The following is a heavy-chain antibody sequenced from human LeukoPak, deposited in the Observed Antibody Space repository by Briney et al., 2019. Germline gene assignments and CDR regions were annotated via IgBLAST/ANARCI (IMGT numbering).Heavy chain of an antibody. CDR1: GGSISSYY. Sequence: SETLSLTCTVSGGSISSYYWSWIRQPAGKGLEWIGRIYTSGSTNYNPSLKRPVTMSVDTSKNQCPLKLSSGTAADTAVYYCARALAAAGRYYFDYWGQGTLVTVSS. J-gene: IGHJ4*02. V-gene: IGHV4-4*07. CDR2: IYTSGST. CDR3: ARALAAAGRYYFDY. D-gene: IGHD6-25*01.